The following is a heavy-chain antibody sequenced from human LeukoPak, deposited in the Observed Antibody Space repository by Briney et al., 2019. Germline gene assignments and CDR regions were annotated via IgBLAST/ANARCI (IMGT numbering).Heavy chain of an antibody. CDR2: IIPIFGTA. J-gene: IGHJ4*02. CDR1: GGTFSSYV. CDR3: ARQDTSGYYPDY. V-gene: IGHV1-69*13. Sequence: SVKVSCKASGGTFSSYVISWVRQAPGQGLEWMGGIIPIFGTANYAQKFQGRVTITADESTGTAYMELSSLRSEDTAVYYCARQDTSGYYPDYWGQGTLVTVSS. D-gene: IGHD3-22*01.